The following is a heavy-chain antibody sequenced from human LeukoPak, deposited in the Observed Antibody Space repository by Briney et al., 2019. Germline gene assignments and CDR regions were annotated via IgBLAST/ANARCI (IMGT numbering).Heavy chain of an antibody. Sequence: GGSLRLSCAASGFTFSSYGMHWVRQAPGKGLEWVAFIRYDGSNKYYADSVKGRFTISRDNSKNTLYLQMNSLRAEDTAVYYCASIAPITMVRGVFHYDYWGQGTLVTVSS. CDR1: GFTFSSYG. CDR2: IRYDGSNK. J-gene: IGHJ4*02. V-gene: IGHV3-30*02. D-gene: IGHD3-10*01. CDR3: ASIAPITMVRGVFHYDY.